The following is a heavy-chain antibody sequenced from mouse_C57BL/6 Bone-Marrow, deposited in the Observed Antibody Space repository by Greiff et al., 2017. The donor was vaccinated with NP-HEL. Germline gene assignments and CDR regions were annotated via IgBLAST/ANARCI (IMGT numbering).Heavy chain of an antibody. D-gene: IGHD2-2*01. V-gene: IGHV1-61*01. CDR3: ARKYGYYYAMDY. CDR2: IYPSDSET. J-gene: IGHJ4*01. CDR1: GYTFTSYW. Sequence: QVQLQQPGAELVRPGSSVKLSCKASGYTFTSYWMDWVKQRPGQGLEWIGNIYPSDSETHYNQKFKDKATLTVDKSSSTAYMQLSSLTSEDSAVYYCARKYGYYYAMDYWGQGTSVTVSS.